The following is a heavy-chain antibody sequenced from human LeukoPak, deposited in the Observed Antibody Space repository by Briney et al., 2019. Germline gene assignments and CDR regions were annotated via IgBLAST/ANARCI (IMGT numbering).Heavy chain of an antibody. J-gene: IGHJ5*02. V-gene: IGHV4-59*12. D-gene: IGHD3-22*01. CDR3: AREGYYYDSSGYYYRTGWFDP. Sequence: SETLSLTCTVSGGSISSYYWSWIRQPPGKGLEWIGYIYYSGSTNYNPSLKSRVTISVDTSKNQFSLKLSSVTAADTAVYYCAREGYYYDSSGYYYRTGWFDPWGQGTLVTVSS. CDR2: IYYSGST. CDR1: GGSISSYY.